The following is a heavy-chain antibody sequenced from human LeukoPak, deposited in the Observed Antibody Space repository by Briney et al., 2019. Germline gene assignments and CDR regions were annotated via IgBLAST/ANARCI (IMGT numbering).Heavy chain of an antibody. CDR2: IYYSGST. CDR1: GGSMSSYY. D-gene: IGHD3-22*01. V-gene: IGHV4-59*08. J-gene: IGHJ4*02. CDR3: ARWSNYYDRSGWGTNYFDY. Sequence: SETLSLTCTVSGGSMSSYYWSWIRQPPGKGLEWIGYIYYSGSTKYNPSLKSRVTISVDTSKNQFSLKLSSVTAADTAVYYCARWSNYYDRSGWGTNYFDYWGQGNLVTVSS.